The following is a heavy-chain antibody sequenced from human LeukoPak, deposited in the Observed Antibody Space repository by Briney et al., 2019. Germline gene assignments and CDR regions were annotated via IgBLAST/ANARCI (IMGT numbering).Heavy chain of an antibody. Sequence: ASVKVSCKASRYTFTNYDINWVRQAPRQGLEWMGWISAYNGDTNYTRSLQGRVTMTTDTSTNTAYMELRSLRSDDTAVYYCARGSYLENWGQGTMVTVSS. V-gene: IGHV1-18*01. CDR2: ISAYNGDT. J-gene: IGHJ3*02. D-gene: IGHD3-10*01. CDR1: RYTFTNYD. CDR3: ARGSYLEN.